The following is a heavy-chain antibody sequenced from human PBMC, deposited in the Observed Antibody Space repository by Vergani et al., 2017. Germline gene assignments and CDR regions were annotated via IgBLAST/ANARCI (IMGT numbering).Heavy chain of an antibody. Sequence: QVQLVQSGAEVKKPGASVKVSCKASGYTFTSYYMHWVRQAPGQGLEWMGWISAYNGNTNYAQKLQGRVTMTTDTSTSTAYMELRSLRSEDTAVYYCATIPVRGVIITFDYWGQGTLVTVSS. D-gene: IGHD3-10*02. CDR3: ATIPVRGVIITFDY. CDR2: ISAYNGNT. CDR1: GYTFTSYY. V-gene: IGHV1-18*04. J-gene: IGHJ4*02.